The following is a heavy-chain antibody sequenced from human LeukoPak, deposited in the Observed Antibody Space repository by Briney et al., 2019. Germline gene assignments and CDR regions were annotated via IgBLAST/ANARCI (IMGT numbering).Heavy chain of an antibody. J-gene: IGHJ4*02. D-gene: IGHD6-19*01. CDR3: VTATRWLALEY. Sequence: GGSLRLSCAASGFTVSANYMNWVRQAPGKGLDWVSVIYSGGSTFYADSVKGRFTISRDNSQNTVFLQMSSLRAEDTAVYYCVTATRWLALEYWGQGTLVAVS. CDR1: GFTVSANY. CDR2: IYSGGST. V-gene: IGHV3-53*01.